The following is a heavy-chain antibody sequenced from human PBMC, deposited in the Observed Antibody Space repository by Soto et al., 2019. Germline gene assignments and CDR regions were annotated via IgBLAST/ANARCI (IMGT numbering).Heavy chain of an antibody. CDR3: VKDESINWYSGHFRH. J-gene: IGHJ1*01. CDR2: INWNSGSI. CDR1: GFTFDDYA. V-gene: IGHV3-9*01. Sequence: GGSMRLSCAASGFTFDDYAMHWVRQVPGKGLEWVSGINWNSGSIGYADSVKGRFAISRDNAKNSLHLQMNSLRAEDTAFYYCVKDESINWYSGHFRHWGQGTLVTVSS. D-gene: IGHD6-13*01.